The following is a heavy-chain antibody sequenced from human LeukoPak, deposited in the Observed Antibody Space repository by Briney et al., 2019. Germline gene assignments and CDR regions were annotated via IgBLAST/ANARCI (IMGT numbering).Heavy chain of an antibody. Sequence: GASVKVSCKAPGYTFTSYAMNWVRQAPGQGLEWMGWINTNTGNPTYAQGFTGRFVFSLDTSVSTAYLRISSLKAEDTAVYYCARPGQDYDYVWGSYRYLYYWGQGTLVTVSS. D-gene: IGHD3-16*02. J-gene: IGHJ4*02. CDR3: ARPGQDYDYVWGSYRYLYY. CDR2: INTNTGNP. V-gene: IGHV7-4-1*02. CDR1: GYTFTSYA.